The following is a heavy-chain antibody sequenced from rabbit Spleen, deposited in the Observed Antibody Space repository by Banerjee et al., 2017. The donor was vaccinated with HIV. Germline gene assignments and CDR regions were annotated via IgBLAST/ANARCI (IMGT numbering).Heavy chain of an antibody. CDR1: GFSFSSGYY. CDR2: IVAGSSGSP. CDR3: ARDSGSSFSTYGMDL. Sequence: QSLEESGGGLVQPEGSLTLTCKASGFSFSSGYYMCWVRQAPGKGLEWIACIVAGSSGSPYYATWAKGRFTISKTSSTTVTLQMTSLTAADTATYFCARDSGSSFSTYGMDLWGQGTLVTVS. V-gene: IGHV1S40*01. J-gene: IGHJ6*01. D-gene: IGHD8-1*01.